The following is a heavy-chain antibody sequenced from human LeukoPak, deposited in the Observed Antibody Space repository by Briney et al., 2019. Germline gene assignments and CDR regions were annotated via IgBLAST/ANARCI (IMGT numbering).Heavy chain of an antibody. CDR3: ARAKYYYDSSGYYVPYYFDY. Sequence: GGSLRLSCAASGFIFSHYDMNWVRQAPGKGLEWVSGINWNGGSTGYTDSMKGRFTISRDNAKNSLYLQMNTLRAEDTALYYCARAKYYYDSSGYYVPYYFDYWGQGTLVTVSS. CDR1: GFIFSHYD. V-gene: IGHV3-20*04. J-gene: IGHJ4*02. D-gene: IGHD3-22*01. CDR2: INWNGGST.